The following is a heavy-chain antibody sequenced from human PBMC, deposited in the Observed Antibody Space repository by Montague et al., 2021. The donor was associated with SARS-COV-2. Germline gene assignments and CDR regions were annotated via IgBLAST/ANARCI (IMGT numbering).Heavy chain of an antibody. J-gene: IGHJ5*02. CDR3: AREDRWNWFDP. CDR1: GGSINNYY. V-gene: IGHV4-59*12. Sequence: SETLSLTCTVSGGSINNYYWSWIRQPPGKGLEWIGRIYYRGSTNYNPSLKTRVIISVDPAKNQFSLKLSSVTAADTAVYYCAREDRWNWFDPWGQGTLVIVSS. D-gene: IGHD5-24*01. CDR2: IYYRGST.